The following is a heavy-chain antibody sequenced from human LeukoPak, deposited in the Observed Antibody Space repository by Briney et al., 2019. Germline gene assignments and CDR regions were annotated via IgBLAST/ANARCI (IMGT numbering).Heavy chain of an antibody. CDR2: INPNSGGT. CDR1: GYTLTDYY. CDR3: ARERGPDDAFDI. J-gene: IGHJ3*02. V-gene: IGHV1-2*04. Sequence: ASVTVSFKASGYTLTDYYMHWVRQAPGQGLEWMGRINPNSGGTNYAQKFQGWVTMTRDTSISTAYMELSRLRSDDTAVYYCARERGPDDAFDIWGQGTMVTVSS.